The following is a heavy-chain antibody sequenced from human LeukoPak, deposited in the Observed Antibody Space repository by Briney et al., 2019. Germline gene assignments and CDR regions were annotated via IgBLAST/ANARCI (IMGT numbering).Heavy chain of an antibody. CDR2: INHSGGT. D-gene: IGHD6-13*01. CDR3: ARLNYSSSWYFDY. CDR1: GGSFSGYY. V-gene: IGHV4-34*01. Sequence: SETLSLTCAVYGGSFSGYYWSWIRQPPGKGLEWIGEINHSGGTNYNPSLKSRVTISVDTSKNQFSLKLSSVTAADTAVYYCARLNYSSSWYFDYWGQGTLVTVSS. J-gene: IGHJ4*02.